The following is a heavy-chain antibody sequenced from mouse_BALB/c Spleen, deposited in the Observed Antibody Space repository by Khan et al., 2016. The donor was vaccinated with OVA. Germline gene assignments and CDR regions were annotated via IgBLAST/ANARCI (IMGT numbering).Heavy chain of an antibody. CDR3: ARSYGEDFDY. D-gene: IGHD1-1*02. V-gene: IGHV3-2*02. Sequence: VQLKESGPGLVKPSQSLSLTCTVTGYSITSDYAWNWIRQFPGNKLEWMGYISYSGNTKYNPSLKSRISITRDTSKNQFFLQLNSVTAEDTATYYCARSYGEDFDYWGQGTTLTVSS. J-gene: IGHJ2*01. CDR1: GYSITSDYA. CDR2: ISYSGNT.